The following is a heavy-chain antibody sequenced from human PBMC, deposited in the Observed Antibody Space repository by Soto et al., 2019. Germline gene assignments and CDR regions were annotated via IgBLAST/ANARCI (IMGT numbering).Heavy chain of an antibody. CDR3: AREYDSSGYGYDAFDI. Sequence: QVQLVESGGGVVQPGRSLRLSCAASGFIFSTYAMHWVRQAPGKGLEWVTFISYDGRNKYYADSVKDRFTISRDNSKNPLYLLTNSLRTEDTAVYYCAREYDSSGYGYDAFDIWGQGTMVTVSS. CDR1: GFIFSTYA. D-gene: IGHD3-22*01. V-gene: IGHV3-30*04. J-gene: IGHJ3*02. CDR2: ISYDGRNK.